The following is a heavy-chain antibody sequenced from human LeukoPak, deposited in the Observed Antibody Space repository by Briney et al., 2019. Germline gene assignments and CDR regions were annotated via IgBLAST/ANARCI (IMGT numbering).Heavy chain of an antibody. V-gene: IGHV4-61*02. CDR2: IYTSGST. CDR3: ARDNWNDPNWFDP. Sequence: SETLSLTCTVSGGSISSGRYYWSWIRQPAGKGLEWIGRIYTSGSTNYNPSLKSRVTISVDTSKNQFSLKLSSVTAADTAVYYCARDNWNDPNWFDPWGQGTLVTVSS. CDR1: GGSISSGRYY. J-gene: IGHJ5*02. D-gene: IGHD1-1*01.